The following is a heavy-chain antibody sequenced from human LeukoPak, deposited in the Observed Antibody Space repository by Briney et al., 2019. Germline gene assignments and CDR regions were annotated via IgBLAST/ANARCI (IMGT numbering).Heavy chain of an antibody. J-gene: IGHJ4*02. D-gene: IGHD3-22*01. Sequence: PGGSLRLSCAASGFTVSSNYMSWVRQAPGKGLEWVSVIYSGGSTYYADSVKGRFTISRDNSKNTLDLQMNSLRAEDTAVYYCARDSTYYYDSSGYYQTTEDYWGQGTLVTVSS. CDR2: IYSGGST. CDR3: ARDSTYYYDSSGYYQTTEDY. CDR1: GFTVSSNY. V-gene: IGHV3-66*01.